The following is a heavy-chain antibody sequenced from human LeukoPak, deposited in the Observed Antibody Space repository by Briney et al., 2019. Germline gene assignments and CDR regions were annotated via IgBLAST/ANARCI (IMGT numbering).Heavy chain of an antibody. CDR1: GYTFNSYG. V-gene: IGHV1-18*01. CDR2: ISTYSGNA. D-gene: IGHD3-3*01. Sequence: ASVKVSCKASGYTFNSYGITWVRQAPGQGLQWVGWISTYSGNAHYAQRLQDRVTLSKDTATTTAYLEVRNLRSDDTAVYYCARDLAVLGVVFTSYMDVWGKGTPVIVSS. CDR3: ARDLAVLGVVFTSYMDV. J-gene: IGHJ6*03.